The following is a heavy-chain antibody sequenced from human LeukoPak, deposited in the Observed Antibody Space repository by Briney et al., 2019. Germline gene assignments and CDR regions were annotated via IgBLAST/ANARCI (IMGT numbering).Heavy chain of an antibody. CDR1: GGSISSGDYY. CDR2: IYYSGST. V-gene: IGHV4-30-4*08. D-gene: IGHD2-2*01. CDR3: ARVVPAAIGGDFDY. Sequence: SEALSLTCTVSGGSISSGDYYWSWIRQPPGKGLEWIGYIYYSGSTYYNPSLKSRVTISVDTSKNQFSLKLSSVTAADTAVYYCARVVPAAIGGDFDYWGQGTLVTVSS. J-gene: IGHJ4*02.